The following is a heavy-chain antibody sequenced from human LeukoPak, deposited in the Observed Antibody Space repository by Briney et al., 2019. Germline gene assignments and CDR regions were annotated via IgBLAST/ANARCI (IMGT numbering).Heavy chain of an antibody. J-gene: IGHJ4*02. CDR1: GGSISSYY. V-gene: IGHV4-59*01. CDR2: IYYSGST. CDR3: ARGTTSRYDSSGYVFDY. D-gene: IGHD3-22*01. Sequence: SETLSLTCTVSGGSISSYYWSWIRQPPGKGLEWIGYIYYSGSTNYNPSLKSRVTISVDTSKNQFSLKLSSVTAADTAVYYCARGTTSRYDSSGYVFDYWGQGTLVTVSS.